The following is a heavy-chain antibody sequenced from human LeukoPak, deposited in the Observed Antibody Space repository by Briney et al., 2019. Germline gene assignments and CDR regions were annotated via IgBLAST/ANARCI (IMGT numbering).Heavy chain of an antibody. CDR1: SDSISSSSYY. CDR2: IYSSGST. Sequence: SETLSLTCIVSSDSISSSSYYWSWIRQPAGKGLEWIGRIYSSGSTNYNPSLKSRVSISVDTSKNEFSLKLSSVTAADTAVYFCARDRLTRESDYWGQGALVIVSS. CDR3: ARDRLTRESDY. J-gene: IGHJ4*02. V-gene: IGHV4-61*02.